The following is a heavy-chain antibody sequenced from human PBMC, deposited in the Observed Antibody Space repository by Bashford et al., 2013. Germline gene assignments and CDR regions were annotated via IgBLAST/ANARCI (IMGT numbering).Heavy chain of an antibody. CDR3: ARGHPPVDTAMGLVDY. Sequence: SETLSLTCTVSGGSISSGGYYWSWIRQHPGKGLEWIGYIYYSGSTYYNPSLKSRVTISVDTSKNQFSLKLSSVTAADTAVYYCARGHPPVDTAMGLVDYWGQGTLVTVSS. J-gene: IGHJ4*02. D-gene: IGHD5-18*01. V-gene: IGHV4-31*03. CDR2: IYYSGST. CDR1: GGSISSGGYY.